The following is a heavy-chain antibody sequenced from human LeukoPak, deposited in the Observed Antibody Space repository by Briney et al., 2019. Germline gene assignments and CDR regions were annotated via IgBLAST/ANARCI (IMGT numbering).Heavy chain of an antibody. V-gene: IGHV4-38-2*01. D-gene: IGHD3-10*01. CDR2: IYHGGST. J-gene: IGHJ4*02. CDR3: ARAAYGSGSYDVDY. Sequence: KPSETLSLTCAVSGYSISSGYYWGWIRQPPGQGLEWIGSIYHGGSTYYNPSLKSRVTISVDTSKNQFSLKLSSVTAADTAVYYCARAAYGSGSYDVDYWGQGTLVTVSS. CDR1: GYSISSGYY.